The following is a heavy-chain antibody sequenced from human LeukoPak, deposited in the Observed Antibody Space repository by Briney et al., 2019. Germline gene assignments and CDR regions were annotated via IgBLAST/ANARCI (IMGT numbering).Heavy chain of an antibody. D-gene: IGHD2-15*01. J-gene: IGHJ4*02. CDR3: ARADCSGGSCYFGLPYYFDY. Sequence: ASVKVSCKASGGTFSSYAISWVRQAPGQGLEWMGGIIPIFGTANYAQKFQGRVTITADESTSTAYMELSSLRSEDTAVYYCARADCSGGSCYFGLPYYFDYWGQGTLVTVSS. V-gene: IGHV1-69*13. CDR2: IIPIFGTA. CDR1: GGTFSSYA.